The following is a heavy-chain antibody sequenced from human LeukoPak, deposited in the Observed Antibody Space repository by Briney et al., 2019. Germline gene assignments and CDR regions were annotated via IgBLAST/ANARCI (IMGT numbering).Heavy chain of an antibody. Sequence: SETLSLTCAVSGYSISISYYWGWIRQPPGKGLEWIASIFRSGTTYYNPSLKSRVTISVDTSKNQFSLKLSSVTAADTAVYYCARHPEYLPFDYWGQGTLVTVSS. CDR2: IFRSGTT. CDR1: GYSISISYY. V-gene: IGHV4-38-2*01. D-gene: IGHD6-6*01. J-gene: IGHJ4*02. CDR3: ARHPEYLPFDY.